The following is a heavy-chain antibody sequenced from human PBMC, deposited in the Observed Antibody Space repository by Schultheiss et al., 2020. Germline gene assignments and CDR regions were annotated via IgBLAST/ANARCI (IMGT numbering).Heavy chain of an antibody. CDR1: GFTFNNAW. D-gene: IGHD6-6*01. J-gene: IGHJ6*02. CDR3: TRTTTLAARRGYYYYYGMDV. Sequence: GGSLRLSCAASGFTFNNAWMSWVRQAPGKGLEWVGRIKSKTDGGTTDYAAPVKGRFTISRDDSKNTLYLQMNSLKTEDTAVYYCTRTTTLAARRGYYYYYGMDVWGQGTTVTVSS. CDR2: IKSKTDGGTT. V-gene: IGHV3-15*01.